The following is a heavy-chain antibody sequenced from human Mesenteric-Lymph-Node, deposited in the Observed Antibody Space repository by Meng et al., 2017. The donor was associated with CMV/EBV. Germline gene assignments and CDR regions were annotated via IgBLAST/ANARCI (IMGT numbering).Heavy chain of an antibody. CDR2: IYPGDSST. V-gene: IGHV5-51*01. CDR3: ASTPYSSRFDY. D-gene: IGHD6-19*01. J-gene: IGHJ4*02. CDR1: GYSFTSYL. Sequence: SCKGSGYSFTSYLIGWVRQVPGKGLEWMRIIYPGDSSTRYSPSFQGQVTFSADKSISTAYLQWSSLKASDTATYYCASTPYSSRFDYWGQGTLVTVSS.